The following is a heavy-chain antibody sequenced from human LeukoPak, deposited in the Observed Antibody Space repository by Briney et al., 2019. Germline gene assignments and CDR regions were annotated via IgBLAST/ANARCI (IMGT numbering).Heavy chain of an antibody. CDR3: ARDYCSGGSCYFDY. V-gene: IGHV1-18*01. D-gene: IGHD2-15*01. CDR2: ISAYNGNT. CDR1: GYTFASYG. J-gene: IGHJ4*02. Sequence: ASVKVSCKASGYTFASYGISWVRQAPGQGLEWMGWISAYNGNTNYAQKLQGRVTMTTDTSTSTAYMELRSLRSDDTAVYYCARDYCSGGSCYFDYWGQGTLVTVSS.